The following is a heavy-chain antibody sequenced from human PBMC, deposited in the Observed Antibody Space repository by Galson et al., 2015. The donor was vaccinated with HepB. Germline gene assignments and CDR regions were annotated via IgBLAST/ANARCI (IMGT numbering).Heavy chain of an antibody. CDR3: ARELGCSGGSCYGALHI. CDR2: IDSDGSNK. J-gene: IGHJ3*02. V-gene: IGHV3-33*01. CDR1: GFTFNTYG. Sequence: SLRLSCAASGFTFNTYGVHWVRQAPGKGLEWVAIIDSDGSNKSYADSVKGRFTISRDNSRNTLFLQMNSLRAEDTAVYYCARELGCSGGSCYGALHIWGQGTMVTVSS. D-gene: IGHD2-15*01.